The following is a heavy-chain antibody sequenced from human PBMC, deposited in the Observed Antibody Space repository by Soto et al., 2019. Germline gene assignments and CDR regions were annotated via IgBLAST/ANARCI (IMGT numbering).Heavy chain of an antibody. V-gene: IGHV3-30*09. CDR1: GFTFSSFS. Sequence: QVQLVESGGGVVQPGRSLRLSCAASGFTFSSFSLHWVRQAPGKGLEWLALISYDGSDKYNADSVKGRFAISRDNSKNSLYLQLNGLRREDTAVYYCARTTAVAGPPGFDYWGHGTRVTVSS. CDR2: ISYDGSDK. D-gene: IGHD6-19*01. CDR3: ARTTAVAGPPGFDY. J-gene: IGHJ4*01.